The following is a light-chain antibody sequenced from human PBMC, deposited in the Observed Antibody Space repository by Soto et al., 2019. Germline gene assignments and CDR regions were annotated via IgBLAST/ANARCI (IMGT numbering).Light chain of an antibody. CDR2: DAS. V-gene: IGKV1-5*01. J-gene: IGKJ1*01. CDR3: QQYKSYPLT. Sequence: DVQMTQSPSTLSAAVGDGVTITCRASQTISGWLAWYQQRPGKAPKLLISDASSLRSGVPSRFSGSESGTEFTLTISSLQPDDFGSYYCQQYKSYPLTFGHGTKVEV. CDR1: QTISGW.